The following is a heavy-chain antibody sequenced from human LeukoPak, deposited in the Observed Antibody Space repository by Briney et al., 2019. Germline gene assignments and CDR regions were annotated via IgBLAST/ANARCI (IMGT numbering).Heavy chain of an antibody. J-gene: IGHJ4*02. CDR3: AKDPYGETTYYFDY. D-gene: IGHD4/OR15-4a*01. V-gene: IGHV3-23*01. CDR2: TSGSGGST. CDR1: GFTFSSYA. Sequence: GGSLRLSCAAFGFTFSSYAMSWVRQAPGKGLEWVSGTSGSGGSTYYADSVKGRFTISRDNPKNTLYLQMNSLRAEDTAVYYCAKDPYGETTYYFDYWGQGTLVTVSS.